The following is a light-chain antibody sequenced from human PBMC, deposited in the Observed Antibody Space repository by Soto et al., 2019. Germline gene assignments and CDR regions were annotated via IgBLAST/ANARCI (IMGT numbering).Light chain of an antibody. CDR3: QQYDNWPPIYT. CDR2: SAS. CDR1: QSVTYN. J-gene: IGKJ2*01. Sequence: EILMTQSPATLSVSPGERATLSCRASQSVTYNLAWYQQRPGQAPRLLIYSASTRATGIPARFSGSGSGTEFTLTISSLQSEDFAVYYCQQYDNWPPIYTFGQGTKLEIK. V-gene: IGKV3-15*01.